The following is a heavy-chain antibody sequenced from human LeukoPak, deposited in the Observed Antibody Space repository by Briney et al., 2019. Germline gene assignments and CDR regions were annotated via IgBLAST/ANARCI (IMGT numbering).Heavy chain of an antibody. Sequence: SETLSLTCTVSGGSISSYYWSWIRQPPGKGLEWIGYIYYSGSTNYNPSLKSRVTISVDTSKNQFSLKLNSVTAPDTAVYYCARAYYYDRSGYFDDAFDIWGQGTMVTVSS. CDR2: IYYSGST. D-gene: IGHD3-22*01. J-gene: IGHJ3*02. CDR3: ARAYYYDRSGYFDDAFDI. V-gene: IGHV4-59*08. CDR1: GGSISSYY.